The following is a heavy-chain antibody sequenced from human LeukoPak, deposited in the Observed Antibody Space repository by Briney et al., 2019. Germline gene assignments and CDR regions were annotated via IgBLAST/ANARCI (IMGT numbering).Heavy chain of an antibody. CDR2: VNPNSGST. J-gene: IGHJ6*03. CDR3: ARGGTTMVRGLKKPHFPYYYLDL. V-gene: IGHV1-8*01. CDR1: GYTFTSYD. D-gene: IGHD3-10*01. Sequence: GASVKVSCKASGYTFTSYDINRVGHDTPQGREGMGWVNPNSGSTGYAPKLQGRVTMTRNTSISTAYLELSTLTAEDTAVYYCARGGTTMVRGLKKPHFPYYYLDLWGKGTTVIVSS.